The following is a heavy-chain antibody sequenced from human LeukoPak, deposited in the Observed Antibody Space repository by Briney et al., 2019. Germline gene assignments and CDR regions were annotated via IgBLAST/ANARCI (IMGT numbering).Heavy chain of an antibody. D-gene: IGHD1-1*01. CDR3: VLGAYWNDDKNAFHI. CDR1: GFTVSSYA. J-gene: IGHJ3*02. Sequence: GGSLRLSCAASGFTVSSYAMHWVRQPIGKGLEWVSALGIAGDTFYPGSVKGRFTISRENAKKSLYLQMSSLRVEDTAVYFCVLGAYWNDDKNAFHIWGPGTMVTVS. CDR2: LGIAGDT. V-gene: IGHV3-13*01.